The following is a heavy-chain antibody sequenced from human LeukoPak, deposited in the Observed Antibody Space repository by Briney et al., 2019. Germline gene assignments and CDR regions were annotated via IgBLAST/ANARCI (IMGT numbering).Heavy chain of an antibody. V-gene: IGHV4-59*08. CDR2: IYYSGST. Sequence: SETLSLTCTVSGGSISSYYWGWIRQPPGKGLEWIGYIYYSGSTNYNPSLKSRVTISVDTSKNQFSLRLSSVTAADTAVYYCARVSSLYYIDYWGQGTLVTVSS. D-gene: IGHD2-8*01. CDR3: ARVSSLYYIDY. CDR1: GGSISSYY. J-gene: IGHJ4*02.